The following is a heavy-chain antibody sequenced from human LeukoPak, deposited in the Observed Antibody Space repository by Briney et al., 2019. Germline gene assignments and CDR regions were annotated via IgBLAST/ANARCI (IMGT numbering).Heavy chain of an antibody. J-gene: IGHJ4*02. CDR3: ARGHDYGDY. CDR1: GGSFSGYY. V-gene: IGHV4-34*01. CDR2: INHSGST. Sequence: SETLSLTCAVYGGSFSGYYWSWIRQPPGKGLEWIGEINHSGSTNYNPSLKSRVTISVDTSKNQFSLKLSSVTAADTAVYYCARGHDYGDYWGQGTLVTVSS.